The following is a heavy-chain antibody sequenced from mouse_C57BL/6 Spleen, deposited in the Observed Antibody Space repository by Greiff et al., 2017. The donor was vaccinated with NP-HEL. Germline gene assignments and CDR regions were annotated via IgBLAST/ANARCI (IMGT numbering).Heavy chain of an antibody. V-gene: IGHV1-69*01. CDR3: ARSDTTVVAPMDY. CDR2: IDPSDSYT. J-gene: IGHJ4*01. D-gene: IGHD1-1*01. CDR1: GYTFTSYW. Sequence: VQLQQPGAELVMPGASVKLSCKASGYTFTSYWMHWVKQRPGQGLEWIGEIDPSDSYTNYNQKFKGKSTLTVDKSSSTAYMQLSSLTSEDSAVYYCARSDTTVVAPMDYWGQGTSVTVSS.